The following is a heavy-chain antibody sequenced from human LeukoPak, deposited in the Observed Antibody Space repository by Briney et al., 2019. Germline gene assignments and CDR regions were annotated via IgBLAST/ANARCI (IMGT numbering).Heavy chain of an antibody. CDR2: VFTSGST. Sequence: PSETLSLTCTVSGGSISSYYWSRIRQPAGKGLEWIGRVFTSGSTNYNPSLKSRVTMSVDTSKNQFSLKLSSVTAADTAVYYCARGPVRDGYNLFDYWGQGTLVTVSS. CDR3: ARGPVRDGYNLFDY. CDR1: GGSISSYY. D-gene: IGHD5-24*01. V-gene: IGHV4-4*07. J-gene: IGHJ4*02.